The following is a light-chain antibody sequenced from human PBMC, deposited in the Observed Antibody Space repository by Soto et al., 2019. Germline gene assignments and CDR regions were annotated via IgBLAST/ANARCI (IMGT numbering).Light chain of an antibody. Sequence: QSVLTQPASVSGSPGQSITISCTGTSSDVGGYNYVYWYQQHPGKVPKLMIYDVTNRPPGVSNRFSGSKSGNTASLTISGLQAEDEADYYCNSYTSSSTYVFGTGTKVTVL. CDR2: DVT. CDR1: SSDVGGYNY. J-gene: IGLJ1*01. CDR3: NSYTSSSTYV. V-gene: IGLV2-14*03.